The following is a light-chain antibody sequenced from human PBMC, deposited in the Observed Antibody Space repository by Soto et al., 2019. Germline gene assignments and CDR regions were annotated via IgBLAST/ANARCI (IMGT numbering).Light chain of an antibody. J-gene: IGKJ1*01. Sequence: EIVLTQSPGTLSLSPGERATLSCRASQSVTSSYLAWYQQKPGQAPRLLIYGASSRATGIPDRFSGSGSGTDFALAISRLEPEDFVVYYCQQYGSSPPGTLGQGNKVEI. CDR2: GAS. CDR1: QSVTSSY. CDR3: QQYGSSPPGT. V-gene: IGKV3-20*01.